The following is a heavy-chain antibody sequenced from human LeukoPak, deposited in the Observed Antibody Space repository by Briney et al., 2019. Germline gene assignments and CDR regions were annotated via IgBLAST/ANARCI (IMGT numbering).Heavy chain of an antibody. J-gene: IGHJ4*02. CDR1: GYTFTGYY. D-gene: IGHD6-19*01. CDR2: INPNSGGT. V-gene: IGHV1-2*02. Sequence: ASVKVSCKASGYTFTGYYMHWVRQAPGQGLEWMGWINPNSGGTNYAQKFQGRVTMTRDTSTSTAHMELSRLRSDDTAVYYCATIGYSSGWYYFDYWGQGTLVTVSS. CDR3: ATIGYSSGWYYFDY.